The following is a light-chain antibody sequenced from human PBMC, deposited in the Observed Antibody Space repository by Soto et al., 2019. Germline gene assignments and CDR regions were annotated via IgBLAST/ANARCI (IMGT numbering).Light chain of an antibody. CDR1: QSVNSN. V-gene: IGKV3-15*01. Sequence: ETVMTQSPATLSVSLGERATLSCRASQSVNSNLAWYQQKPGQAPRLLIYGASIRATGVPARFSGSGSGTYFTLTISSLQPEDFAVYFCQQYKNWPPVTFGGGTKVEIK. CDR3: QQYKNWPPVT. J-gene: IGKJ4*01. CDR2: GAS.